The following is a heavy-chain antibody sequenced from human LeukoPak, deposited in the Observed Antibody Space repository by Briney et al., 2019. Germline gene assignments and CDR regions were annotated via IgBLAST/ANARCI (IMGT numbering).Heavy chain of an antibody. J-gene: IGHJ4*02. CDR2: ISGSGGST. CDR1: GFTFSSYT. Sequence: GGSLRLSCAASGFTFSSYTMTWVRQAPGKGLEWVSAISGSGGSTYYADSVKGRFTISRDNSKNTLYLQMNSLRAEDTAVYYCARESVPTGGLDYFDSWGQGTLVTVSP. D-gene: IGHD2-2*01. CDR3: ARESVPTGGLDYFDS. V-gene: IGHV3-23*01.